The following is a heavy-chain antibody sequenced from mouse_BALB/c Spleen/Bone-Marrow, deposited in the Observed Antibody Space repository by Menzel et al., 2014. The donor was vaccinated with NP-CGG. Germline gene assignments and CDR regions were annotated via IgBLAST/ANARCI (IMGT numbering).Heavy chain of an antibody. V-gene: IGHV1-14*01. CDR1: GYTFTSYV. D-gene: IGHD1-1*01. J-gene: IGHJ2*01. Sequence: VQLQQSGPELVKPGTSVKMSCKAPGYTFTSYVIHWVKQKPGQGLEWIGYINPFNDGTKYNEKFKDKATLTSDKSSNTAYMELSSLTSEDSAVYYCARTGNYYGSSFDYWGQGTTLTVSS. CDR3: ARTGNYYGSSFDY. CDR2: INPFNDGT.